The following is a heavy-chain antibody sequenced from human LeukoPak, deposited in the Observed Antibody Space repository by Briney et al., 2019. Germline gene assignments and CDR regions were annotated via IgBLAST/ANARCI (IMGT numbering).Heavy chain of an antibody. J-gene: IGHJ4*02. CDR1: GFTFSDYW. Sequence: GSLRLSCAASGFTFSDYWMYWVRQAPGEGLLWISNINEYGTTTYADSVKGRFTVSGDNAKNILYLQMNSLRPEDTAVYYCARVRGGNWGQGTLVTVSS. D-gene: IGHD3-16*01. CDR3: ARVRGGN. V-gene: IGHV3-74*01. CDR2: INEYGTT.